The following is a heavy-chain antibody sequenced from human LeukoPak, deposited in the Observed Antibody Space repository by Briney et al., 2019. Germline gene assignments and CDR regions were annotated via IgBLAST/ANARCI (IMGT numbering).Heavy chain of an antibody. CDR1: GFTFNNYA. V-gene: IGHV3-23*01. CDR3: AEMIGRPAAGTPFDY. Sequence: GGSLRLSCAASGFTFNNYAMSWVRQAPGKGLDWVSGISGSGGATYYADSVKGRFTISGDNSKNTLYLQMNSLRAEDTAVYYCAEMIGRPAAGTPFDYWGQGTLVTVSS. CDR2: ISGSGGAT. J-gene: IGHJ4*02. D-gene: IGHD6-13*01.